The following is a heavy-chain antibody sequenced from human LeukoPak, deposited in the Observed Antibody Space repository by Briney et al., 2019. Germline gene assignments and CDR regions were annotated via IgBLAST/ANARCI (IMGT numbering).Heavy chain of an antibody. CDR2: IYHSGST. V-gene: IGHV4-39*01. CDR1: GGSISSSSHF. CDR3: ARQTEYYFDY. J-gene: IGHJ4*02. Sequence: SETLSLTCPVSGGSISSSSHFWSWIRQPPGKGLEWIGSIYHSGSTYYNPSLKSRVTISVDTSKNQFSLKLSSVTAADTAVYYCARQTEYYFDYWGQGTLVTVSS.